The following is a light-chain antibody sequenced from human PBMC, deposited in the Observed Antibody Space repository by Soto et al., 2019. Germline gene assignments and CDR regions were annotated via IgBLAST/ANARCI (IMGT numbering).Light chain of an antibody. J-gene: IGKJ4*01. CDR2: STS. V-gene: IGKV3-20*01. CDR3: QHFGRSPLT. Sequence: VFRQYPGSLSFSPGEGGTLSCRASQSVDRSDIAWYQQKPGQAPRLLIYSTSIRAAGIPDRFSVSGSGTDFSLTISRLEPEDFAVYYCQHFGRSPLTFGGGTKVDIK. CDR1: QSVDRSD.